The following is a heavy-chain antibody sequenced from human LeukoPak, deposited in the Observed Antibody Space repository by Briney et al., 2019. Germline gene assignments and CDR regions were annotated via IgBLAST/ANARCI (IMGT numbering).Heavy chain of an antibody. CDR3: ARGAPPTILAYYYYYGMDV. D-gene: IGHD3-3*01. V-gene: IGHV4-34*01. J-gene: IGHJ6*02. Sequence: SETLSFTCAVYGGSFSGYYWSWIRQPPGKGLEWIGEINHSGSTNYNPSLKSRVTISVDTSKNQFSLKLSSVTAADTAVYYCARGAPPTILAYYYYYGMDVWGQGTTVTVSS. CDR1: GGSFSGYY. CDR2: INHSGST.